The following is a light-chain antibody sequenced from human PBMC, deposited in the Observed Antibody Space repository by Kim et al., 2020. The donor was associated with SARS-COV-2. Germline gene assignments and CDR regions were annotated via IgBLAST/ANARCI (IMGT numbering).Light chain of an antibody. Sequence: DIVMTQSPDSLAVSLGERATINCKSSRSILSNSNNKNYLAWYQHKPGQSPKLLIYRASTREPGVPDRFSGSGSGTDFTLTISSLQAEDVAVYYCQQYYSSPTFGQGTKVDIK. V-gene: IGKV4-1*01. CDR3: QQYYSSPT. CDR2: RAS. J-gene: IGKJ1*01. CDR1: RSILSNSNNKNY.